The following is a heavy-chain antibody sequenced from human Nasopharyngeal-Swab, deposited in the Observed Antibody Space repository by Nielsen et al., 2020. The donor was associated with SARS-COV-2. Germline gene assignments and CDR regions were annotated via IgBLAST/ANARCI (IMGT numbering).Heavy chain of an antibody. CDR2: ISWNRGSI. D-gene: IGHD6-19*01. V-gene: IGHV3-9*01. J-gene: IGHJ4*02. CDR3: AKENPAVAGQGAFDY. Sequence: SPKIPCAGSGFPFDDYAMHWVRPAPGKGLEWVSGISWNRGSIGHADSVKGRFTISRDNAKNSLYLQMNSLRAEDTALYYCAKENPAVAGQGAFDYWGQGTLVTVSS. CDR1: GFPFDDYA.